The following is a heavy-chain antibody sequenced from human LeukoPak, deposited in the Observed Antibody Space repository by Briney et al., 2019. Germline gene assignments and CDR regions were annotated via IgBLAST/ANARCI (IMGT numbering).Heavy chain of an antibody. CDR3: AGELSYDSSPHGYYGMDV. CDR1: GYTFTSYD. V-gene: IGHV1-8*01. J-gene: IGHJ6*02. Sequence: ASVKVSCKASGYTFTSYDINWVRQATGQGLEWMGWMNPNSGNTGYAQKFQGRVTMTRNTSISTAYMELSSLRSEDTAVYYCAGELSYDSSPHGYYGMDVWGQGTTVTVSS. D-gene: IGHD3-22*01. CDR2: MNPNSGNT.